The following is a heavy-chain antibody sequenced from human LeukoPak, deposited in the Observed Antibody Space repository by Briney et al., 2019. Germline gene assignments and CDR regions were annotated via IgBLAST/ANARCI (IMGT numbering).Heavy chain of an antibody. CDR1: GXSFTTYW. J-gene: IGHJ4*02. V-gene: IGHV5-51*01. Sequence: GESLKISCKGSGXSFTTYWIAWVRQMPGKGLEWMGIIYPGDSEIRYSPSFQGQVTISVDKSISTAYLQWSSLKTSDTAMYYCARQSRDGSKTRGYYFDYWGQGTLVTVSS. CDR3: ARQSRDGSKTRGYYFDY. D-gene: IGHD3-10*01. CDR2: IYPGDSEI.